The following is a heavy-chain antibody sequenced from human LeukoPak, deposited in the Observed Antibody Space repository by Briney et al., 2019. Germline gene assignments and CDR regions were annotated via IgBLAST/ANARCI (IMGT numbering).Heavy chain of an antibody. CDR2: INWNGGST. D-gene: IGHD3-22*01. Sequence: GGSLRLSCAASGFTFDDYGMSWVRQAPGKGLGWVSGINWNGGSTGYADSVKGRFTISRDNAKNSLYLQMNSLRAEDTALYYCARAPLNYYDSSGYYTPRWFDPWGQGTLVTVSS. J-gene: IGHJ5*02. CDR1: GFTFDDYG. CDR3: ARAPLNYYDSSGYYTPRWFDP. V-gene: IGHV3-20*04.